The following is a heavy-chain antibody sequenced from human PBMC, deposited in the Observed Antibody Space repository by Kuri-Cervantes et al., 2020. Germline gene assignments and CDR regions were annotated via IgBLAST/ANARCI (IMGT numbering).Heavy chain of an antibody. Sequence: GGSPRLSCAASGFTFGSYAMSWVRQAPGKGLEWVSAISGSGGSTYYADSVKGRFTISRDNSKNTLYLQMNSLRAEDTAVYYCAKPRGYDILTGYYLMSFDYWGQGTLVTVSS. V-gene: IGHV3-23*01. D-gene: IGHD3-9*01. J-gene: IGHJ4*02. CDR1: GFTFGSYA. CDR3: AKPRGYDILTGYYLMSFDY. CDR2: ISGSGGST.